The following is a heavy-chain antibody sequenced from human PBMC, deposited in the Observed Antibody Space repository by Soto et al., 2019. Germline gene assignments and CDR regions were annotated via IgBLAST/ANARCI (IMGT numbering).Heavy chain of an antibody. J-gene: IGHJ4*02. CDR3: AKDSPGRITMIVVAPPSY. CDR2: ISGSGGST. CDR1: GFTFSSYA. D-gene: IGHD3-22*01. V-gene: IGHV3-23*01. Sequence: EVQLLESGGGLVQPGGSLRLSCAASGFTFSSYAMSWVRQAPGKGLEWVSAISGSGGSTYYADSVKGRFTISRDNSKNTLYLQMNSLRAEDTAVYYCAKDSPGRITMIVVAPPSYWGQGTLVTVSS.